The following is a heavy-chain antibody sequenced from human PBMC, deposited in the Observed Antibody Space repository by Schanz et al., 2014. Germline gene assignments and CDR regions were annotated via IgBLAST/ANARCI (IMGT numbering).Heavy chain of an antibody. V-gene: IGHV1-18*01. Sequence: QAQLMQSGPELKRPGASVKVSCKASGYTFTDYGLSWVRQAPGQGLEWLGWIRPDNGHTTYSQKVRDRVIFTTDTSANTAYMELRSLISDDTAHYYCVRVPSRDVSFDLWGRGTLVTVSS. D-gene: IGHD3-16*01. CDR1: GYTFTDYG. CDR3: VRVPSRDVSFDL. CDR2: IRPDNGHT. J-gene: IGHJ2*01.